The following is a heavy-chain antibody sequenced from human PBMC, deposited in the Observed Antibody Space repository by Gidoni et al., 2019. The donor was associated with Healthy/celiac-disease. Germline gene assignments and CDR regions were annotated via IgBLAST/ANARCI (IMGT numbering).Heavy chain of an antibody. Sequence: QLQLQESGPGLVKPSETLSLTCTVSGGSISSSSYYWGWIRQPPGKGLEWIGSIYYSGSTYYNPSLKSRVTISVDTSKNQFSLKLSSVTAADTAVYYCASRAGITIFVTDAFDIWGQGTMVTVSS. D-gene: IGHD3-3*01. CDR1: GGSISSSSYY. J-gene: IGHJ3*02. V-gene: IGHV4-39*01. CDR3: ASRAGITIFVTDAFDI. CDR2: IYYSGST.